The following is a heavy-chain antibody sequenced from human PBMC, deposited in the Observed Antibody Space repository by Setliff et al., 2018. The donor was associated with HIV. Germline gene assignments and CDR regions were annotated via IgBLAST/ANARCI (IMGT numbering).Heavy chain of an antibody. J-gene: IGHJ3*02. CDR3: ARVAWYYSFWSGLGDAFDI. CDR1: GGTFSSYA. V-gene: IGHV1-69*13. D-gene: IGHD3-3*01. CDR2: IIPIFGTA. Sequence: SVKVSCKASGGTFSSYAISWVRQAPGQGLEWMGGIIPIFGTANYAQKFQGRVTTTADESTSTAYMELSSLRSEDTAVYYCARVAWYYSFWSGLGDAFDIWGQGTMVTVSS.